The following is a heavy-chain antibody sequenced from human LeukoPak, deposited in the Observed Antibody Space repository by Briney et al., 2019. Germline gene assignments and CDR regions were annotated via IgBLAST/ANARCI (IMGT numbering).Heavy chain of an antibody. J-gene: IGHJ4*02. V-gene: IGHV4-38-2*02. Sequence: SETLSLTCAVSGYSISSGYYWGWIRQPPGKGLEWIGSIYHSGSTYYNPSLKSRVTLSVDTSKNQFSLKLSSVTAADTAVYYCARDWGFVVAALYYFDYWGQGTLVTVSS. CDR2: IYHSGST. CDR3: ARDWGFVVAALYYFDY. CDR1: GYSISSGYY. D-gene: IGHD2-15*01.